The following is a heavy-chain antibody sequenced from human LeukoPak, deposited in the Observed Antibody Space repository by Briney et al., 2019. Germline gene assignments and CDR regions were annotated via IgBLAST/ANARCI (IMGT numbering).Heavy chain of an antibody. CDR2: IYYSGST. CDR3: ARVSSLGYYFDY. CDR1: GDPISRYY. D-gene: IGHD2-2*01. Sequence: PSETLSLTCNVSGDPISRYYWSWIRQPPGKGLEWIGHIYYSGSTNYNPSLESRVTISVDTSKNKFSLKLSSVTAADTAVYYCARVSSLGYYFDYWGQGTLVTVSS. V-gene: IGHV4-59*01. J-gene: IGHJ4*02.